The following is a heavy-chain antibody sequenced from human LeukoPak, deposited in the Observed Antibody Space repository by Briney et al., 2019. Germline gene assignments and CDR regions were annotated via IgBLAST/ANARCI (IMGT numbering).Heavy chain of an antibody. V-gene: IGHV1-2*02. CDR1: GYTFSVYY. CDR3: ARGIMVDSSNYLYYFDY. CDR2: INPNSGGT. Sequence: ASVKVSCKASGYTFSVYYIHCVRQAPGQGLEWMGWINPNSGGTNYAQKFQGRVTMTRDTSIGTVYMELSRLTSDDTAVYYCARGIMVDSSNYLYYFDYWGQGTLVTVSS. D-gene: IGHD6-13*01. J-gene: IGHJ4*02.